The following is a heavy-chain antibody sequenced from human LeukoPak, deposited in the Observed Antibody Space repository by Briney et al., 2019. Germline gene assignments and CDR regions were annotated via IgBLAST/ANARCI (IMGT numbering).Heavy chain of an antibody. Sequence: ASVKVSCKASGYTFTGYYMHWVRQAPGQGLEWMGWINPNSGGTNYAQKFQGRVTMTRDTSISTAYMELSSLRSEDTAVYYCARDRYYGSGSSDYWGQGTLVTVSS. CDR1: GYTFTGYY. CDR3: ARDRYYGSGSSDY. CDR2: INPNSGGT. J-gene: IGHJ4*02. V-gene: IGHV1-2*02. D-gene: IGHD3-10*01.